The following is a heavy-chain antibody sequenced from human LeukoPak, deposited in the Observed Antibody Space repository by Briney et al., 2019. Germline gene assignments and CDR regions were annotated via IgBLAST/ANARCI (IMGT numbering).Heavy chain of an antibody. J-gene: IGHJ3*01. CDR1: GLILGSYW. Sequence: GGSLRHSCVASGLILGSYWMSWVRQAPRKGLELVADIRQDGSEKYYVDSVKGRLTISRDNAKNSLYLQMNNLTAADTAIYYCARAGYYGDDAFDLWGQGTRVTVSS. D-gene: IGHD2/OR15-2a*01. CDR3: ARAGYYGDDAFDL. CDR2: IRQDGSEK. V-gene: IGHV3-7*01.